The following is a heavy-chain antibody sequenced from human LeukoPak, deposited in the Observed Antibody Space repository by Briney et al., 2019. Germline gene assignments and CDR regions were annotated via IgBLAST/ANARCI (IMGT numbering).Heavy chain of an antibody. V-gene: IGHV1-69*04. CDR3: ARAGGGDGYNSIDY. CDR1: GGTFSSYA. J-gene: IGHJ4*02. Sequence: SVKVSCKASGGTFSSYAISWVRQAPRQGLEWMGRIIPILGIANYAQKFQGRVTITADKSTSTAYMELSSLRSEETAVYYCARAGGGDGYNSIDYWGQGTLVTVSS. CDR2: IIPILGIA. D-gene: IGHD5-24*01.